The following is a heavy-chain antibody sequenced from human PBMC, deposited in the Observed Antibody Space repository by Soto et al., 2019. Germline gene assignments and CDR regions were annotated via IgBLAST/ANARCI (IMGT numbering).Heavy chain of an antibody. CDR3: ARGFWSGYYTGYYYYGMDV. CDR1: GGSISSGGYY. CDR2: IYYSGST. J-gene: IGHJ6*02. V-gene: IGHV4-31*03. D-gene: IGHD3-3*01. Sequence: ASETLSLTCTVSGGSISSGGYYWSWIRQHPGKGLEWIGYIYYSGSTYYNPSLKSRVTISVDTSKNQFSLKLSSVTAADTAVYYCARGFWSGYYTGYYYYGMDVWGQGTTVTVSS.